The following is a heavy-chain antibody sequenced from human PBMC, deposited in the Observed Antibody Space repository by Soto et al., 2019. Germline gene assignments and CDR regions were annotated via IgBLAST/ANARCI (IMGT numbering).Heavy chain of an antibody. CDR3: ASEPPAAPVALDY. D-gene: IGHD6-19*01. J-gene: IGHJ4*02. Sequence: QPGGSLRLSCAASGFTFSSYWMHWVRQAPGKGLVWVSRINSDGSSTSYADSVKGRFTISRDNAKNTLYLQMNSLRAEDTAVYYCASEPPAAPVALDYWGQGTLVTVSS. CDR2: INSDGSST. CDR1: GFTFSSYW. V-gene: IGHV3-74*01.